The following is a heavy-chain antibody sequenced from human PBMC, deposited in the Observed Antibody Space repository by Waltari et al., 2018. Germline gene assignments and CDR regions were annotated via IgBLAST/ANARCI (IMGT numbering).Heavy chain of an antibody. J-gene: IGHJ4*02. CDR2: ISSSSSTI. CDR3: ARDTLWFRALVY. Sequence: EVQLVESGGGLVQPGGSLRLSCEDSGFTFSSNSMNWVRQAPGKGLEWVSYISSSSSTIYYADSVKCRFTISRDNAKNSLYLQMNSLRAEDTAVYYCARDTLWFRALVYWGQGTLVTVSS. V-gene: IGHV3-48*01. D-gene: IGHD3-10*01. CDR1: GFTFSSNS.